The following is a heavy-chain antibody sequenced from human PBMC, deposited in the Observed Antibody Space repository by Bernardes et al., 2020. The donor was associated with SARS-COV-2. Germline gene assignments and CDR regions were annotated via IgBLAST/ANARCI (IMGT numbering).Heavy chain of an antibody. J-gene: IGHJ4*02. CDR1: GYLFSTYG. CDR2: ISAYNKDT. CDR3: ARDRPNFRPSTTTLDY. D-gene: IGHD1-1*01. Sequence: ASVKVSCKTSGYLFSTYGLAWVRQAPGQGLEWLGWISAYNKDTNIAQKFQGGVTMTTDTSTNTAYMELRSLRPDDTAVYYCARDRPNFRPSTTTLDYWGQGTLVTVSS. V-gene: IGHV1-18*04.